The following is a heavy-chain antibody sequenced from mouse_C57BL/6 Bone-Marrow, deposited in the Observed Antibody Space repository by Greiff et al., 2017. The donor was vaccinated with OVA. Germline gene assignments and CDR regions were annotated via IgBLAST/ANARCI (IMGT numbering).Heavy chain of an antibody. Sequence: EVQLQESEGGLVQPGSSMKLSCTASGFTFSDYYMAWVRQVPEKGLEWVANINYDGSSTYYLDSLKSRFIISRDNAKNILYLQMSSLKSEDTATYYCAREIITTVVDYFDYWGQGTTLTVSS. V-gene: IGHV5-16*01. D-gene: IGHD1-1*01. J-gene: IGHJ2*01. CDR2: INYDGSST. CDR1: GFTFSDYY. CDR3: AREIITTVVDYFDY.